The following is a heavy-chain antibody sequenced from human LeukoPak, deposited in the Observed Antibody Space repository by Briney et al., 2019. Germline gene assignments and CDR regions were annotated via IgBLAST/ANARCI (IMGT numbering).Heavy chain of an antibody. D-gene: IGHD4-17*01. CDR1: GGTFSSYA. CDR2: IIPIFGTA. J-gene: IGHJ4*02. Sequence: ASVKVSCKASGGTFSSYAISWVRQAPGQGPEWMGGIIPIFGTANYAQKFQGRVTITADESTCTAYVELSSLRSEDTAVYYCARASDDYGDYSYFDYWGQGTLVTVSS. CDR3: ARASDDYGDYSYFDY. V-gene: IGHV1-69*13.